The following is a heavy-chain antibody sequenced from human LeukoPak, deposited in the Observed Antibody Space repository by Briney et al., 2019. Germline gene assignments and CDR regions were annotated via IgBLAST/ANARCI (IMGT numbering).Heavy chain of an antibody. D-gene: IGHD3-10*01. J-gene: IGHJ4*02. CDR2: ISAYNGST. Sequence: ASVKVSCKASGYTFTSYGISWVRQAPGQGLEWMGWISAYNGSTNYAQKLQGRVTMTADTSTSTAYMGLRSLRSDDTAVYYCARTPYGSEGYYFDYWGQGTLVTVSS. CDR3: ARTPYGSEGYYFDY. CDR1: GYTFTSYG. V-gene: IGHV1-18*01.